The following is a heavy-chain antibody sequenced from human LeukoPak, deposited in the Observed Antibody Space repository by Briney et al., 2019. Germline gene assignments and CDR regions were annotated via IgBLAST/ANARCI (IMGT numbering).Heavy chain of an antibody. CDR1: GFTFSSYW. V-gene: IGHV3-7*01. CDR2: IKQDGSEK. D-gene: IGHD2-2*01. J-gene: IGHJ4*02. CDR3: ARVKGYCSSTSCYYFDY. Sequence: GGSLRLSCAASGFTFSSYWMSWVRQAPGKGLEWVANIKQDGSEKYYVDSVKGRFTISRDNAKNSLYLQMNSLRAEDTAVYYCARVKGYCSSTSCYYFDYWGQGTLVTVSS.